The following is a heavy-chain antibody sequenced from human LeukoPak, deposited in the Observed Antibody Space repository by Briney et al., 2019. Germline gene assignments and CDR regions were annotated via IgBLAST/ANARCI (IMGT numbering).Heavy chain of an antibody. Sequence: QPGGSLRLSCAGSGFTFSGSAMHWVRQSPGKGLEWVGRIRSKANDHATAYAASVRGRFTISRDDSENTAYLQMNSLKTEDTAIYYCTRRLMTTVNDYWGQGTLVTVSS. CDR2: IRSKANDHAT. V-gene: IGHV3-73*01. D-gene: IGHD4-17*01. CDR3: TRRLMTTVNDY. J-gene: IGHJ4*02. CDR1: GFTFSGSA.